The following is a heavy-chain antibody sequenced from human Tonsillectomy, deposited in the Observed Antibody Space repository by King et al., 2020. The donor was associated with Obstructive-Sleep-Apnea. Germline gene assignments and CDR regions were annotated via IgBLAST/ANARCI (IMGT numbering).Heavy chain of an antibody. CDR1: GFTFSSYG. V-gene: IGHV3-30*18. CDR2: ISHDGSNK. J-gene: IGHJ4*02. Sequence: VQLVESGGGVVQPGRSLRLSCASSGFTFSSYGMHCVRPAPGKGLEWLAIISHDGSNKSYAYSGKGRFTISTDNSKNRLYVQMNSLRAKDTAVYYCAKGPDYDSSGHAYFDYWGQGTLVTVSS. CDR3: AKGPDYDSSGHAYFDY. D-gene: IGHD3-22*01.